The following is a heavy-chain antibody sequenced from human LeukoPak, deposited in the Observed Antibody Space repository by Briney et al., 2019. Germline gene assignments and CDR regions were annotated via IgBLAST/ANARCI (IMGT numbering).Heavy chain of an antibody. CDR2: ISAYNGNT. D-gene: IGHD3-9*01. CDR3: ARYYDILTGFYYFDY. V-gene: IGHV1-18*01. Sequence: ASVKVSCKASGYTFTSYGISWVRQAPGQGLEWMGWISAYNGNTNYAQKLQGRVTMTTDTSTSTAYMELRSLRSDDTVVYYCARYYDILTGFYYFDYWGQGTLVTVSS. J-gene: IGHJ4*02. CDR1: GYTFTSYG.